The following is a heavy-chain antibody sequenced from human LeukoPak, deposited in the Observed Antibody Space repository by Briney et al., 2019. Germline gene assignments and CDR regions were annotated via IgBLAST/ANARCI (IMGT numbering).Heavy chain of an antibody. CDR2: ISGSGVPT. CDR3: AKEIPRHFDY. CDR1: GFTFSSYA. J-gene: IGHJ4*02. V-gene: IGHV3-23*01. Sequence: PGGSLRLSCAASGFTFSSYAMGWVRQAPGKGLEWVSAISGSGVPTNYADSVKGRFTISRDNSKNTLYLQMNSLRAEDTAVYYCAKEIPRHFDYWGQGTLVTVSS. D-gene: IGHD2-2*02.